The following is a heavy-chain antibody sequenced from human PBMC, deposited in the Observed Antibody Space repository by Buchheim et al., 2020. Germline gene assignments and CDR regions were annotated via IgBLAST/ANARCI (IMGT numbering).Heavy chain of an antibody. J-gene: IGHJ6*02. D-gene: IGHD3-10*01. Sequence: QVQLVESGGGVVQPGRSLRLSCAASGFTFSSYGMHWVRQAPGKGLEWVAVISYDGSNKYYADSVKGRFTISRDNSTNTLYLQMNSLRAEDTAVYYCAKSGYGMDVWGQGTT. CDR3: AKSGYGMDV. CDR1: GFTFSSYG. CDR2: ISYDGSNK. V-gene: IGHV3-30*18.